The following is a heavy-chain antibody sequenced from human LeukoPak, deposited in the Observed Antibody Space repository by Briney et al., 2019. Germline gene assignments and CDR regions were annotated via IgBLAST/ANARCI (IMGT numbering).Heavy chain of an antibody. D-gene: IGHD6-19*01. J-gene: IGHJ5*01. Sequence: GGSLRLSCTASGFAFSVYAMSWLRQPPGKGLEWVSTINANSGTTSYAASVRGRFTISRDNSKNTLYLQLNTPRADDTATYYCAKPISGGLAVTADWFHPWGQGTLVVVSS. CDR3: AKPISGGLAVTADWFHP. CDR1: GFAFSVYA. CDR2: INANSGTT. V-gene: IGHV3-23*01.